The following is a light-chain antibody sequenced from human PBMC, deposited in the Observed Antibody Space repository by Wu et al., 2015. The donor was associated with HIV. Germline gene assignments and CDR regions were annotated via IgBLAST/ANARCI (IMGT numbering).Light chain of an antibody. CDR3: QEYNSYSRM. Sequence: EIVMTQSPGTLSGSPGERATLSCRASQSVGSKLAWHQQKPGQAPRLLIYGASTRATGIPARFSGSGSETEFTLTISGLQPDDFATYYCQEYNSYSRMFGQGTKVEIK. CDR2: GAS. V-gene: IGKV3-15*01. J-gene: IGKJ1*01. CDR1: QSVGSK.